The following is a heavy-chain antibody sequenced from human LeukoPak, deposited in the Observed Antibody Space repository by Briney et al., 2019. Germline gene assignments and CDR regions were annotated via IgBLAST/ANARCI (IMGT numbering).Heavy chain of an antibody. CDR3: TRNFEYPPMDV. Sequence: SETLSLTCSVSGDSITSSGYYWAWGRLRPGRGVERSASIYFNGLAYNTPALKSRVTISLDTSKNEFSLKMNSVTAADTALYPCTRNFEYPPMDVWGQGTTVTVSS. CDR1: GDSITSSGYY. V-gene: IGHV4-39*01. J-gene: IGHJ6*02. D-gene: IGHD2-2*01. CDR2: IYFNGLA.